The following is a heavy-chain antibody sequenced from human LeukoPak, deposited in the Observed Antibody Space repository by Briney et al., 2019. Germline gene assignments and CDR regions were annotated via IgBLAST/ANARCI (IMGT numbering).Heavy chain of an antibody. CDR3: ARDHSSSSVGFDY. D-gene: IGHD6-6*01. CDR1: GGSISSSSYF. J-gene: IGHJ4*02. CDR2: IYYSGST. Sequence: SETLSLTCTVCGGSISSSSYFWGWIRQPPGEGLEWIGSIYYSGSTYYNPTLKSRVTISVDTSKNQFSLKLSSVTAADTAVYYCARDHSSSSVGFDYWGQGTLVTVSS. V-gene: IGHV4-39*07.